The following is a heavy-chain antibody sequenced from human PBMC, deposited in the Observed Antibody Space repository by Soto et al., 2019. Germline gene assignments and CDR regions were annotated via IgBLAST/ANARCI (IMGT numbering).Heavy chain of an antibody. Sequence: SGTRSLTCTVSGGSISSGGYYWSWIRQHPGKGLEWIGYIYYSGSTYYNPSLKSRVTISVDTSKNQFSLKLSSVTAADTAVYYCARMEIREAVAGLNYWGQGTLVTVSS. J-gene: IGHJ4*02. CDR3: ARMEIREAVAGLNY. V-gene: IGHV4-31*03. CDR1: GGSISSGGYY. D-gene: IGHD6-19*01. CDR2: IYYSGST.